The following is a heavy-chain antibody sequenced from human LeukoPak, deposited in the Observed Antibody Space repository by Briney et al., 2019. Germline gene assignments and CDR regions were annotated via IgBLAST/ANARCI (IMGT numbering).Heavy chain of an antibody. J-gene: IGHJ4*02. CDR3: ARGRLIGVPSGTQPPHDS. D-gene: IGHD2-2*01. V-gene: IGHV1-2*02. CDR1: GYTFTDYY. CDR2: LNAKTGGT. Sequence: ASVKVSCKASGYTFTDYYIHWVRQAPGQGLEWMGWLNAKTGGTEYAPKFQGRVTMTRDTSINTAYMDLSRLTSDDSAVYYCARGRLIGVPSGTQPPHDSWGQGSRVTVSS.